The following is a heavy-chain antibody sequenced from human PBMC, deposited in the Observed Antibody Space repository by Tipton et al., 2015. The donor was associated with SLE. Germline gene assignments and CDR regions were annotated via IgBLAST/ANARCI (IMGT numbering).Heavy chain of an antibody. CDR3: TTGGYFGWYFDL. J-gene: IGHJ2*01. CDR1: GFTFSNAW. Sequence: SLRLSCAASGFTFSNAWMSWVRQAPGKGLEWVGRIKSETDGGTRDYAAPVKGRFTISRDDSKNTLYMQMNSLKTEDTAVYYCTTGGYFGWYFDLWGRGTLVTVSS. CDR2: IKSETDGGTR. D-gene: IGHD3-9*01. V-gene: IGHV3-15*01.